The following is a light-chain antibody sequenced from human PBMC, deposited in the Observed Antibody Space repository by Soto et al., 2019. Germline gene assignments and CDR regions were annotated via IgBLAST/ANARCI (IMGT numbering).Light chain of an antibody. J-gene: IGLJ1*01. Sequence: QSVLTQPPSVSAAPGQKVTISCSGTSSNIGNNLVCWYQQLPGAAPKLLIYEDNKRSSGIPDRFSGSKSGTSATLGITGLQTGDEADYYCGTWDSSLNADVFGTGTKVTVL. CDR3: GTWDSSLNADV. V-gene: IGLV1-51*02. CDR1: SSNIGNNL. CDR2: EDN.